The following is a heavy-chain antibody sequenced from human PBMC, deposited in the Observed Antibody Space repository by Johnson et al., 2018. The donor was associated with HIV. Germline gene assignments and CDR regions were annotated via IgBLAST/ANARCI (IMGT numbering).Heavy chain of an antibody. CDR2: INWNGGST. CDR3: ARVLNARPQWALDI. J-gene: IGHJ3*02. D-gene: IGHD5-24*01. CDR1: GFTFSSYD. Sequence: VQLVESGGGLVQPGGSLRLSCVASGFTFSSYDMHWVRQATGKGLEWVSGINWNGGSTGYADSVKGRFTISRDNARNFLYLQRNSGRAEDTALYFCARVLNARPQWALDIWGQGTMVTVSS. V-gene: IGHV3-20*04.